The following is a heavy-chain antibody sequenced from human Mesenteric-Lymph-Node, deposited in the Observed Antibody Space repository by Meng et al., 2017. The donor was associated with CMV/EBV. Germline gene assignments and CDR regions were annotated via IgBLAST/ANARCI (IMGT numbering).Heavy chain of an antibody. D-gene: IGHD5-12*01. V-gene: IGHV5-51*01. J-gene: IGHJ4*02. CDR3: ARRTGYSGYDLQFDY. Sequence: GESLKISCKGSGYSFTSYWIGWVRQMPGKGLEWMGIIYPGDSETRYSPSFQGQVTFSADKSISTAYLQWNSLKASDTAIYYCARRTGYSGYDLQFDYWGQGTLVTVSS. CDR1: GYSFTSYW. CDR2: IYPGDSET.